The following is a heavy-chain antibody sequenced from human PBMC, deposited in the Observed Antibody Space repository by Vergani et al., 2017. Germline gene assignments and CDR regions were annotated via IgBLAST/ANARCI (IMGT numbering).Heavy chain of an antibody. J-gene: IGHJ4*02. CDR1: GFTFSSYA. V-gene: IGHV3-64*01. CDR2: ISSNGGST. D-gene: IGHD6-13*01. Sequence: EVQLVESGGGLVQPGGSLRLSCAASGFTFSSYAMHCVRQAPGKGLEYVSAISSNGGSTYYANSVKGRFTISRDNSKNTLYLQMGSLRAEDMAVYYCARAGIAAAESETYDYWGQGTLVTVSS. CDR3: ARAGIAAAESETYDY.